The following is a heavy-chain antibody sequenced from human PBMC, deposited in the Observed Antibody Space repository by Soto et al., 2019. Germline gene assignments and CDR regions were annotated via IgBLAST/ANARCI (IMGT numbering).Heavy chain of an antibody. V-gene: IGHV4-31*03. CDR1: GGSISSGGYY. CDR3: ARVRYFDWLGDP. D-gene: IGHD3-9*01. CDR2: IYYSGST. J-gene: IGHJ5*02. Sequence: QVQLQESGPGLVKPSQTLSLTCTVSGGSISSGGYYWSWIRQHPGKGLEWIGYIYYSGSTYYNPSLKSRVTISVDPSKTQFSLKLSSVTAADTAVYYCARVRYFDWLGDPWGQGTLVTVSS.